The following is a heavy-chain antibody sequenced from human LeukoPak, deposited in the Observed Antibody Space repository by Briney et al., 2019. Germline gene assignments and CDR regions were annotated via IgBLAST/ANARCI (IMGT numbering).Heavy chain of an antibody. CDR1: GGSFSGHY. Sequence: SETLSLTCAVYGGSFSGHYWSWIRQPPGKGLEWIGEINHSGSTNYNPSLKSRVTISVDTSKNQFSLKLSSVTAADTAVYYCARDKGQYGSGTRGFTWFDPWGQGTLVTVSS. V-gene: IGHV4-34*01. D-gene: IGHD3-10*01. CDR2: INHSGST. CDR3: ARDKGQYGSGTRGFTWFDP. J-gene: IGHJ5*02.